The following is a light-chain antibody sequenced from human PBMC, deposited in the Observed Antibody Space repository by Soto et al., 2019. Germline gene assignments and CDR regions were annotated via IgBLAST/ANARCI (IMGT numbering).Light chain of an antibody. CDR2: GAS. CDR3: QQYGSSPVS. CDR1: QSVSSTN. V-gene: IGKV3-20*01. J-gene: IGKJ2*03. Sequence: EVVLTQSPGTLSLSPGESATLSCRASQSVSSTNLAWYQQKPGQSPRLVMFGASSRATGIPDRFSGSGSGTDLTLTISRLEPEDFAVYYCQQYGSSPVSFGQGTKLEIK.